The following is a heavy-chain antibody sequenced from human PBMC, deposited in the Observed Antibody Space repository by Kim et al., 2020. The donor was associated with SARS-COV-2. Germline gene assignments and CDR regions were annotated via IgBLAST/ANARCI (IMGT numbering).Heavy chain of an antibody. D-gene: IGHD3-22*01. CDR3: ARGGRYYDSSGYYLYY. CDR2: IYYSGST. J-gene: IGHJ4*02. Sequence: SETLSLTCTVSGGSISSSSYYWGWIRQPPGKGLEWIGSIYYSGSTYYNPSLKSRVTISVDTSKNQFSLKLSSVTAADTAVYYCARGGRYYDSSGYYLYYWGQGTLVTVSS. CDR1: GGSISSSSYY. V-gene: IGHV4-39*07.